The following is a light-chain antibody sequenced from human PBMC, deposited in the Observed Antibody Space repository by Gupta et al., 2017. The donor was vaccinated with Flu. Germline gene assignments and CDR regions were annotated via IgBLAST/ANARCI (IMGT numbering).Light chain of an antibody. J-gene: IGKJ2*01. CDR1: QSVSRY. CDR2: DAS. CDR3: QQRSNRPPYT. V-gene: IGKV3-11*01. Sequence: EIATLSCRASQSVSRYLAWYQQKPGQSPRILIYDASNRATGIPARFSGGGSGTDFTLTISSLEPEEFAVYYCQQRSNRPPYTFGQGTKLQVK.